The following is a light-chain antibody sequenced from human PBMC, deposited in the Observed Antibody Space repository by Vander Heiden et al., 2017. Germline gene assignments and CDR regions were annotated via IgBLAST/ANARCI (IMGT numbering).Light chain of an antibody. V-gene: IGLV2-14*04. CDR1: SGDIGSYHY. Sequence: GSPGQSITISCTGSSGDIGSYHYVSWYQQHPGKAPKVIIYDVNHRPSGISNRFSGFRSGNTASLTISGLQAEDEADYYCCSYTSRSTLYVFGTGTKVTVL. CDR2: DVN. J-gene: IGLJ1*01. CDR3: CSYTSRSTLYV.